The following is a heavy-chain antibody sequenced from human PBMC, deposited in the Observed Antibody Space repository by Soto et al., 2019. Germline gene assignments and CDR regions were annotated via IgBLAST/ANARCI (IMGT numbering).Heavy chain of an antibody. D-gene: IGHD5-12*01. CDR3: ARGANSGYAPAGHLVY. CDR1: GGTFSSYA. V-gene: IGHV1-69*12. CDR2: IIPIFGTA. Sequence: QVQLVQSGAEVKKPGSSVKVSCKASGGTFSSYAISWVRQAPGQGLEWMGGIIPIFGTANYAQKFQGRVTITADESTSTPYMELSSLRSEDTAVYYCARGANSGYAPAGHLVYWGQGTLVTVSS. J-gene: IGHJ4*02.